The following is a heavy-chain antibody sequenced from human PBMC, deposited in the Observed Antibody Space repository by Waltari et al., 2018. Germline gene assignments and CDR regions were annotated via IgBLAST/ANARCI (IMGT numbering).Heavy chain of an antibody. Sequence: EVQLVESGGGLVQPGGSVRLSCAASGFTFSRYRMHWVRQAPGKGLVWVSNIKGDGSTTSYADSVKGRFTISRDNAKNTLYLQMNSLRVEDTAVYYCVRFSGGYWGQGALVTVSS. CDR1: GFTFSRYR. CDR2: IKGDGSTT. V-gene: IGHV3-74*01. CDR3: VRFSGGY. D-gene: IGHD1-26*01. J-gene: IGHJ4*02.